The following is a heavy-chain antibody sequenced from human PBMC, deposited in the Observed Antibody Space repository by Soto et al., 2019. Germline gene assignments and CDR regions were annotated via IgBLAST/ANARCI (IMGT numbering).Heavy chain of an antibody. D-gene: IGHD3-22*01. Sequence: QVHLVQSGAEVKKPGASVKVSCKASGYTFTTTYITWVRQAPGQGLEWMGYISAYNGHTRYAQNLEGRVTMTTDTSSSTAYMELRSLRFDDTAVYYCGRVLDYYDGSGDQARIDYWGQGTLVTVSS. CDR1: GYTFTTTY. J-gene: IGHJ4*02. CDR3: GRVLDYYDGSGDQARIDY. CDR2: ISAYNGHT. V-gene: IGHV1-18*01.